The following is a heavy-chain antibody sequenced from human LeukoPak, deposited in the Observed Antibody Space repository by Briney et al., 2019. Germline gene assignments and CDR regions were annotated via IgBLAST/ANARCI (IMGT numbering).Heavy chain of an antibody. Sequence: GGSLRLSCAASGFTFSDYAIHWVRLAPGRGLEWVSVISYDGGSKYYADSVKGRFTISRDNSKNTLYLQMNSLRAEDTAVYYCARPQGGRQLWLPFDYWGQGTQVTVSS. D-gene: IGHD5-18*01. CDR1: GFTFSDYA. V-gene: IGHV3-30-3*01. J-gene: IGHJ4*02. CDR3: ARPQGGRQLWLPFDY. CDR2: ISYDGGSK.